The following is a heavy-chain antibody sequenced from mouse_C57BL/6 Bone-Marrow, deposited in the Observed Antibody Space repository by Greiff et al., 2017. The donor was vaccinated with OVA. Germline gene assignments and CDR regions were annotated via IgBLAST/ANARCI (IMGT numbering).Heavy chain of an antibody. J-gene: IGHJ1*03. CDR1: GYTFTNYW. CDR3: ARGTTALYWYFDV. CDR2: IYPGGGYT. V-gene: IGHV1-63*01. D-gene: IGHD1-2*01. Sequence: QVQLQQSGAELVRPGTSVKMSCKASGYTFTNYWIGWAKQRPGHGLEWIGDIYPGGGYTNYNEKFKGKATLTADKSSSTAYMQFSSLTSEDSAIYYCARGTTALYWYFDVWGTGTTVTVSS.